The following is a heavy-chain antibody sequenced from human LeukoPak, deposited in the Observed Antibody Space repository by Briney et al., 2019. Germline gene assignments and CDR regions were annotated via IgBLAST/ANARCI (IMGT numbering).Heavy chain of an antibody. CDR1: RFTFSRSI. D-gene: IGHD1-26*01. J-gene: IGHJ6*03. CDR2: IINSDGTT. CDR3: ARATWDPNYYYYMDV. Sequence: GGSLRLSCAASRFTFSRSIMTWVRQAPEKGLEWVSTIINSDGTTYYADSVKGRFTISRDNARKSLYLQMNSLRAEDTAVYYCARATWDPNYYYYMDVWGKGTTVTISS. V-gene: IGHV3-21*01.